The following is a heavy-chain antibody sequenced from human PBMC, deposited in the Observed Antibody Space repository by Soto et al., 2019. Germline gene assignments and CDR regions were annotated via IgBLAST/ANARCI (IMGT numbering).Heavy chain of an antibody. D-gene: IGHD2-2*01. Sequence: SETLSLTCSVNGDSIKSGSVYWSWIRQSPGKGLEYIGYITYSGMTFQNPSLKSRVTMSVDTPKNQFSLEVRSVTAADTAVYYCARVCSSTSCYYARNNWFDPWGQGTLVTVSS. CDR1: GDSIKSGSVY. J-gene: IGHJ5*02. V-gene: IGHV4-30-4*01. CDR3: ARVCSSTSCYYARNNWFDP. CDR2: ITYSGMT.